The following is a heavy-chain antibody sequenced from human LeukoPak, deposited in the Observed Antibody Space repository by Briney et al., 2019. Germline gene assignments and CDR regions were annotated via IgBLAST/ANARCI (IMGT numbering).Heavy chain of an antibody. CDR1: GFTFSSYS. Sequence: GGSLRLSCAASGFTFSSYSMNWVRQAPGKGLEWVSSISSSSYIYYADSVKGRFTISRDNAKNSLYLQMDSLRAEDTAVYYCAREGYDILTGDLDYWGQGTLVTVSS. CDR2: ISSSSYI. D-gene: IGHD3-9*01. CDR3: AREGYDILTGDLDY. V-gene: IGHV3-21*01. J-gene: IGHJ4*02.